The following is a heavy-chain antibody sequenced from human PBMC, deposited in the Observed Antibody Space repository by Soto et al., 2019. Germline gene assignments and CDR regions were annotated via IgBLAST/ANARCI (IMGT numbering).Heavy chain of an antibody. V-gene: IGHV3-9*01. Sequence: GGSLRLSCAASGFTFDDYAMHWVRQAPGKGLEWVSGISWNSGSIGYADSVKGRFTISRDNAKNSLYLQMNSLRAEDTALYYCAKDHQPYYYGSGSYNYYYMDVWGKGTTVTVSS. CDR1: GFTFDDYA. CDR2: ISWNSGSI. CDR3: AKDHQPYYYGSGSYNYYYMDV. J-gene: IGHJ6*03. D-gene: IGHD3-10*01.